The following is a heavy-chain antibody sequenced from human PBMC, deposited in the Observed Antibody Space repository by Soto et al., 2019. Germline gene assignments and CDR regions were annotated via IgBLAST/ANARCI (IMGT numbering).Heavy chain of an antibody. D-gene: IGHD6-19*01. V-gene: IGHV6-1*01. CDR1: GDSVSSNSAA. CDR3: ARGPVAGTTDLEYFQH. J-gene: IGHJ1*01. CDR2: TYYRSKWYN. Sequence: SQTLSLTCAISGDSVSSNSAAWNWIRQPPSRSLEWLGRTYYRSKWYNDYAVSVKSRITINPDTSKNQFSLQLNSVTPEDTAVYYCARGPVAGTTDLEYFQHWGQGTLVTVSS.